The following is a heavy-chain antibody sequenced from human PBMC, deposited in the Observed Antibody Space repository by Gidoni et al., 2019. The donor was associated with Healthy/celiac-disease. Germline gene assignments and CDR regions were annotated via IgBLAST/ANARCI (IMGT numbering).Heavy chain of an antibody. CDR3: ASNGNYYGSGSYFDY. V-gene: IGHV3-30*04. CDR1: GSTFSSYA. J-gene: IGHJ4*02. CDR2: ISYDGSNK. Sequence: QVQLVESGGGVVQPGRSLRLSCAASGSTFSSYAMHWVRQAPGKGLEWVAVISYDGSNKYYADSVKGRFTISRDNSKNTLYLQMNSMRAEDTAVYYCASNGNYYGSGSYFDYWGQGTLVTVSS. D-gene: IGHD3-10*01.